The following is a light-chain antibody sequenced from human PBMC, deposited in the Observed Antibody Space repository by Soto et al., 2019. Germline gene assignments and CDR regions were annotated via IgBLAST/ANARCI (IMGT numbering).Light chain of an antibody. J-gene: IGKJ4*01. V-gene: IGKV3-11*01. CDR2: DAS. CDR3: QQRRNWLLT. CDR1: QSVSSY. Sequence: EIVWTQSPATLSLSPGERATLSCRARQSVSSYLAWYQQKPGQAPRLLIYDASNRATGIPARFSGSGSGTDFTFTISGLEPDYFAVYYCQQRRNWLLTFGGGTKVEIK.